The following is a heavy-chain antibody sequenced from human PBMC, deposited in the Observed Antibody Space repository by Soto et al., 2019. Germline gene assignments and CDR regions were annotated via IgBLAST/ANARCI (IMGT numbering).Heavy chain of an antibody. V-gene: IGHV3-48*01. Sequence: EVQVVESGGAWVQPGGSLRLSCAASGFSVSDYNMNWVRQAPGKGLEWISFIGYGGRTYYAGSVGGRFTIARDSGRNSLHRQMSSLRAEDTAMYYCARDPGKCCGWQIFAPGGQGDLVVVSS. CDR3: ARDPGKCCGWQIFAP. CDR2: IGYGGRT. J-gene: IGHJ5*02. D-gene: IGHD6-19*01. CDR1: GFSVSDYN.